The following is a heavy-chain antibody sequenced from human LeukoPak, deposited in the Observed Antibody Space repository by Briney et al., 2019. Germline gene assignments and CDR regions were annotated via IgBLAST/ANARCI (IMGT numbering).Heavy chain of an antibody. CDR1: GFTVSSNY. J-gene: IGHJ4*02. Sequence: GGSLRLSCAASGFTVSSNYMSWVRQAPGKGLEWVSVIYSGGSTYYADSVKGRFTISRDNSKNTLYLQMNSLRAEDTAVYYCARDSRSYYFDYWGQGTLVTVSS. V-gene: IGHV3-53*01. CDR2: IYSGGST. CDR3: ARDSRSYYFDY. D-gene: IGHD1-26*01.